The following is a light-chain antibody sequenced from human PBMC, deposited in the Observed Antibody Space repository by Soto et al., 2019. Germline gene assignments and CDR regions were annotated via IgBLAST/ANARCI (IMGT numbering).Light chain of an antibody. CDR1: SVRIASNY. CDR2: EDN. Sequence: NFMLTQPHSVSESPGKTVSISCTRSSVRIASNYVQWYQQRPGSAPTTVIYEDNQRPSGVPDRFSGSTDGSSNSASLTISGLQTEDEADYYCQSYDSSTVVFGGGTKLTVL. V-gene: IGLV6-57*04. CDR3: QSYDSSTVV. J-gene: IGLJ2*01.